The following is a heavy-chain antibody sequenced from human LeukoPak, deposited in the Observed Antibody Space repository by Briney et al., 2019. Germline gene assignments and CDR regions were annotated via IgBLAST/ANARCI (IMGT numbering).Heavy chain of an antibody. V-gene: IGHV3-23*01. CDR3: AKSHSEAQRGYFDY. CDR1: GFTFSSYA. Sequence: GGSLRLSCAASGFTFSSYAMSWVRQAPGKGLEWVLAISGSGGSTYYADSVKGRFTISRDNSRDTLYVQMHSLRAEDAAVYYCAKSHSEAQRGYFDYWGQGTLVTVSS. J-gene: IGHJ4*02. CDR2: ISGSGGST. D-gene: IGHD5-24*01.